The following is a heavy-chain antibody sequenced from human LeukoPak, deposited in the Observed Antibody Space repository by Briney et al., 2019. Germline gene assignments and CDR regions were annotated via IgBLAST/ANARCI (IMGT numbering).Heavy chain of an antibody. CDR3: ARGLGFCNGVSCYRYYFDY. Sequence: GGSLRLSCAASGFTFSTYEMNWLRQAPGKGLEWVSYISSSGSSIYYADSVKGRFTISRDNAENSLYLHMNSLRAEDTAVYYCARGLGFCNGVSCYRYYFDYWGQGALVTVSP. D-gene: IGHD2-15*01. V-gene: IGHV3-48*03. J-gene: IGHJ4*02. CDR1: GFTFSTYE. CDR2: ISSSGSSI.